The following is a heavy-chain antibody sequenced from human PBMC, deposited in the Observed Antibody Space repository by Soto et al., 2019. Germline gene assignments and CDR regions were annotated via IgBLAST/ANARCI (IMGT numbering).Heavy chain of an antibody. V-gene: IGHV1-3*01. CDR2: INAGNGNT. Sequence: AASMGVSCTEFGYTLTSYGRHWVRPAPGQRLEWMGWINAGNGNTKYSQKFQGRVTITRDTSASTAYMELSSLRSEDTAVYYCARSIVVVTALDYWGQGTLVTVSS. J-gene: IGHJ4*02. CDR3: ARSIVVVTALDY. CDR1: GYTLTSYG. D-gene: IGHD2-21*02.